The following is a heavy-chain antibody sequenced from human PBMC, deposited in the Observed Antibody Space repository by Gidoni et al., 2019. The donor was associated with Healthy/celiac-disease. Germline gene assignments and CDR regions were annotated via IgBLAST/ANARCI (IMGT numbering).Heavy chain of an antibody. CDR3: ARDRQLWFRELAYY. CDR1: GFTFSSYA. CDR2: ISYDGSNK. V-gene: IGHV3-30-3*01. D-gene: IGHD3-10*01. Sequence: QVQLVESGGGVVQPGRSLRLSCAASGFTFSSYARHWVRQAPGKGLEWVAVISYDGSNKYYADSVKGRFTISRDNSKNTLYLQMNSLRAEDTAVYYCARDRQLWFRELAYYWGQGTLVTVSS. J-gene: IGHJ4*02.